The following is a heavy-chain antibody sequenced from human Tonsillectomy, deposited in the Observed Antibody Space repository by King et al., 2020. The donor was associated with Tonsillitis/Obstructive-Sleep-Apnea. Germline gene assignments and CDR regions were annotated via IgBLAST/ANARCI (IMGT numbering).Heavy chain of an antibody. CDR2: IKSKTEGGTT. CDR1: GFTFSNAW. CDR3: TTLYCSSTSCFDYMDV. J-gene: IGHJ6*03. V-gene: IGHV3-15*01. Sequence: QLVQSGGGLVKPGGALRLSCAASGFTFSNAWMSWVRQAPGKGLEWVGRIKSKTEGGTTDYAAPVKGRFTISRDDSKNTLYLQMNSLKTEDKVVYYCTTLYCSSTSCFDYMDVWGKGTTVTVSS. D-gene: IGHD2-2*01.